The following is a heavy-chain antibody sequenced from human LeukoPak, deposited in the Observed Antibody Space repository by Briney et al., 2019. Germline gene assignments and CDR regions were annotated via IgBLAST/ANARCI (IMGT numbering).Heavy chain of an antibody. CDR1: GFTFDDYA. J-gene: IGHJ5*02. V-gene: IGHV3-9*01. Sequence: SLGLTCAASGFTFDDYAMHWVRQAPGQGLEWVSGISWNSGSIGYADSVKGRFTISRDNAKNSLYLQMNSLRAEDTALYYCAKAEYSSSWYSSRWFDPWGQGTLVTVSS. CDR2: ISWNSGSI. CDR3: AKAEYSSSWYSSRWFDP. D-gene: IGHD6-13*01.